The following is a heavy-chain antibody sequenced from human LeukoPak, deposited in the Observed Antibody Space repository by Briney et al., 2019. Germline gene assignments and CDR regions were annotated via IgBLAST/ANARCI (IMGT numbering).Heavy chain of an antibody. J-gene: IGHJ6*03. V-gene: IGHV3-23*01. CDR3: AKGGFDDYDSSGYPRKHYYYYYMDV. D-gene: IGHD3-22*01. CDR2: ISGDGNYI. CDR1: GFTFSNYA. Sequence: PGGSLRLSCAASGFTFSNYAMTWVRQAPGKALEWVSAISGDGNYIYYVDSVKGRFTTSRDNSKNTLYLQMNSLRAEDTAVYYCAKGGFDDYDSSGYPRKHYYYYYMDVWGKGTTVTVSS.